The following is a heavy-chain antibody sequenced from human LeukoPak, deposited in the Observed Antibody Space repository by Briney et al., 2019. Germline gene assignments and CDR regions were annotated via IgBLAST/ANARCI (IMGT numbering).Heavy chain of an antibody. D-gene: IGHD6-13*01. V-gene: IGHV4-34*01. CDR1: GGSFSGYY. Sequence: SETLSLTCAVYGGSFSGYYWSWIRQPPGKGLEGIGEINHRGSTNYNPSLKSRVTISVDKSKNQFSLTLSSVTAADTAVYYCASPRAERSTWYAVDYWGQGTLVTVSA. CDR3: ASPRAERSTWYAVDY. J-gene: IGHJ4*02. CDR2: INHRGST.